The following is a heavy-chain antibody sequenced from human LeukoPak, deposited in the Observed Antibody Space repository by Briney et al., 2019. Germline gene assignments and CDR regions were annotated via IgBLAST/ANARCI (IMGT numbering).Heavy chain of an antibody. CDR1: GFTVSSNY. Sequence: GSLRLSCAASGFTVSSNYMSWIRQPPGKGLEWIGEINHSGSTNYNPSLKSRVTISVDTSKNQFSLKLSSVTAADTAVYYCARDNTMVRGVPLYWGQGTLVTVSS. CDR3: ARDNTMVRGVPLY. V-gene: IGHV4-34*01. D-gene: IGHD3-10*01. J-gene: IGHJ4*02. CDR2: INHSGST.